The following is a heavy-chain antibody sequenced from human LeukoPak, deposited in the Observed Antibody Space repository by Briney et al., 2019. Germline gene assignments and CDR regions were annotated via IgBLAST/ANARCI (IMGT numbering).Heavy chain of an antibody. V-gene: IGHV4-31*03. CDR3: ARDWGSSGYHYYFDC. CDR1: GGSISSGGYY. J-gene: IGHJ4*02. D-gene: IGHD3-22*01. CDR2: IYYSGST. Sequence: PSQTLSLTCTVSGGSISSGGYYWSWIRQHPGKGLEWIGYIYYSGSTYYNPSLKSRVTISVDTSKNQFSLRLSSVTAADTAVYYCARDWGSSGYHYYFDCWGQGTLVTVSS.